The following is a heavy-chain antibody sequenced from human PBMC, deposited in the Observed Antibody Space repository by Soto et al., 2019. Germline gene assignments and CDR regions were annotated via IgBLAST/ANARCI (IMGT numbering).Heavy chain of an antibody. CDR3: ARNKASGLDI. CDR1: GYTFTTYY. V-gene: IGHV1-46*01. D-gene: IGHD6-25*01. Sequence: QVQLVQSGAEVKKPGASVKVSCKASGYTFTTYYIHWVRQAPGQGLEWMGFINPSGGSTSYSRKFQGGVTMTRDTSTSTVYAELSSLRSEDTAVYYCARNKASGLDIWGQGTMVTVAS. CDR2: INPSGGST. J-gene: IGHJ3*02.